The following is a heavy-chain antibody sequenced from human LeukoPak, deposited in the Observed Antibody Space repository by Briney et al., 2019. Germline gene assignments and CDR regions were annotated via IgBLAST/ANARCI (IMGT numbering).Heavy chain of an antibody. Sequence: SSETLSLTCTVSGGSISNYHWSWIRQPPGKGLEWIGYIYYTGSSTYNPSLKSRVTISVDTSKNQFSLKLSSVTAADTAVYYCARVPTSTAAFDIWGQGTMVTVSS. CDR3: ARVPTSTAAFDI. CDR2: IYYTGSS. J-gene: IGHJ3*02. CDR1: GGSISNYH. V-gene: IGHV4-59*01.